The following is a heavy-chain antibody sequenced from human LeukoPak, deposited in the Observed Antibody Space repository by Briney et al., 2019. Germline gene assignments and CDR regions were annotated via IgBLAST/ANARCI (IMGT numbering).Heavy chain of an antibody. CDR1: GFTFSSYW. D-gene: IGHD2-2*01. Sequence: GSLRLSCAASGFTFSSYWMHWVRQAPGKGLVWVSRINSDGGSTSYADSVKGRFTISRDNAKNTLYLQMNSLRAEDTAVYYCAREDIVVVPADITYYYYYMDVWGKGTTVTVSS. V-gene: IGHV3-74*01. J-gene: IGHJ6*03. CDR2: INSDGGST. CDR3: AREDIVVVPADITYYYYYMDV.